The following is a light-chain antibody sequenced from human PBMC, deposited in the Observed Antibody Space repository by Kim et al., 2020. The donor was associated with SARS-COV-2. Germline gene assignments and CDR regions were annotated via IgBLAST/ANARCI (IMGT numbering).Light chain of an antibody. V-gene: IGKV1-8*01. CDR3: QQYYSYPLT. CDR2: AAS. J-gene: IGKJ4*01. Sequence: AIRMTQSPSSLSASTGDRVTISCRANQSFSSYLAWYQQKPGTAPKLLIYAASTLQSGVPSRFIGSGSGTDFTLTISCLQSEDFATYCCQQYYSYPLTFGGGTKVEI. CDR1: QSFSSY.